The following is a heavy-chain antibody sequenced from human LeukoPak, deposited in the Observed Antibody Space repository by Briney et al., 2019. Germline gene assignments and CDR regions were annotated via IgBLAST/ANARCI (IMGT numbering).Heavy chain of an antibody. CDR3: ARGRVGDY. Sequence: GGSLILSCAASGFTFSSYPMSWVRQAPGEGLECVSGISGSGGSTYYADSVKGRFTISRDNSKNTLYLHMNSPRAEDTAVYYCARGRVGDYWGQGALVTVSS. CDR1: GFTFSSYP. V-gene: IGHV3-23*01. D-gene: IGHD1-26*01. CDR2: ISGSGGST. J-gene: IGHJ4*02.